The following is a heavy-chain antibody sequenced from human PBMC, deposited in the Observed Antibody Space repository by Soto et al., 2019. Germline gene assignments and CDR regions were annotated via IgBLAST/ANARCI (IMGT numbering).Heavy chain of an antibody. J-gene: IGHJ6*02. CDR2: IYHSGST. CDR3: ARSPDSSGYYPRWYYYGMDV. CDR1: GGSISSSNW. D-gene: IGHD3-22*01. V-gene: IGHV4-4*02. Sequence: QVQLQESGPGLVKPSGTLSLTCAVSGGSISSSNWWSWVRQPPGKGLEWIGEIYHSGSTNYNPSPNRRVTISVDTAKIQFSLKLSSVTAADTAVYYCARSPDSSGYYPRWYYYGMDVWGQGTTVTVSS.